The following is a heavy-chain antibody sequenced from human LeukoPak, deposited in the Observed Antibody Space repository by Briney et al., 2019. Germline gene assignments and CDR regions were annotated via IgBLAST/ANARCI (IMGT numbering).Heavy chain of an antibody. CDR1: GFTFSSYV. V-gene: IGHV4-34*01. D-gene: IGHD1-7*01. Sequence: LRLSCAASGFTFSSYVMSWVRQPPGKGLEWIGEINDSGRINYNPSLMSRVTVSVDTSKNQFSLRLTSVTATDTAVYYCARRWNYGRNYYIDVWGNGATVSVSS. J-gene: IGHJ6*03. CDR2: INDSGRI. CDR3: ARRWNYGRNYYIDV.